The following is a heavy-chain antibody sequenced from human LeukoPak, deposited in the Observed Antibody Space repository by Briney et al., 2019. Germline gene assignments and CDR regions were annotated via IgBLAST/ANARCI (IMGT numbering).Heavy chain of an antibody. CDR3: ARTYGDYYFDY. Sequence: PSETLSLTCAVYGGSFSGFYYSWIRQPPGKGLEWLGEINRSGSTNYNPSLKSRVTISVDTSKNQFSLKLSSVTAADTAVYYCARTYGDYYFDYWGQGTLVTVSS. CDR2: INRSGST. D-gene: IGHD4-17*01. V-gene: IGHV4-34*01. CDR1: GGSFSGFY. J-gene: IGHJ4*02.